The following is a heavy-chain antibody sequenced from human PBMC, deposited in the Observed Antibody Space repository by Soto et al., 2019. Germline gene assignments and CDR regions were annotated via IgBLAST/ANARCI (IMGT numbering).Heavy chain of an antibody. Sequence: QVQLVQSGAEVKKPGASVKVSCKASGYTFTGYYMHWVRQAPGQGLEWMGWINPNSGGTNYAQKFQGRVTMTRDTSISKAYMELSRLRSDDTAVYCCPRYVAARRIFDSWGQGTMFTVSS. V-gene: IGHV1-2*02. D-gene: IGHD6-6*01. CDR1: GYTFTGYY. CDR3: PRYVAARRIFDS. J-gene: IGHJ4*02. CDR2: INPNSGGT.